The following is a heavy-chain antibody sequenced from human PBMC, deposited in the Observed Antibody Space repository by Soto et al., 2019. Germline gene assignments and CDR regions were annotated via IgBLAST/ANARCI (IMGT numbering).Heavy chain of an antibody. CDR2: IYYSGST. CDR3: ARGTVEVYFDY. Sequence: SETLSLTCTVSGGSISSGDYYWSWIRQPPGKGLEWIGYIYYSGSTYYNPSLKSRVTISVDTSKNQFSLKLSSVTAADTAVYYCARGTVEVYFDYWGQGTLVTVSS. CDR1: GGSISSGDYY. V-gene: IGHV4-30-4*01. J-gene: IGHJ4*02. D-gene: IGHD2-15*01.